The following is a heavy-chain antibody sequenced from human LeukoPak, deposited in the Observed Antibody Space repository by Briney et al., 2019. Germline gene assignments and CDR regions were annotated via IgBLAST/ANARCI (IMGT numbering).Heavy chain of an antibody. Sequence: GASVKVSCKASGGTFSSYAISWVRQAPGQGLEWMGGIIPIFGTANYAQKFQGRVTVAADESTSTAYMELSSLRSEDAAVYYCAREGRYSYVLFDYWGQGTLVTVSS. D-gene: IGHD5-18*01. CDR3: AREGRYSYVLFDY. CDR1: GGTFSSYA. CDR2: IIPIFGTA. V-gene: IGHV1-69*13. J-gene: IGHJ4*02.